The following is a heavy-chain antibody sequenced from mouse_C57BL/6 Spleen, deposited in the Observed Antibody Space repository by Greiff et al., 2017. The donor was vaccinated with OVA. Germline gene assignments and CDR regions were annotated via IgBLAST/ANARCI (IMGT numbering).Heavy chain of an antibody. CDR2: ISSGSSTI. J-gene: IGHJ2*01. V-gene: IGHV5-17*01. CDR3: ARQLLTGDFDY. D-gene: IGHD4-1*01. CDR1: GFTFSDYG. Sequence: EVKVVESGGGLVKPGGSLKLSCAASGFTFSDYGMHWVRQAPEKGLEWVAYISSGSSTIYYADTVKGRFTIPRDNAKKILFLQMTSLRSEDTGMYYCARQLLTGDFDYWGQGTTLTVSS.